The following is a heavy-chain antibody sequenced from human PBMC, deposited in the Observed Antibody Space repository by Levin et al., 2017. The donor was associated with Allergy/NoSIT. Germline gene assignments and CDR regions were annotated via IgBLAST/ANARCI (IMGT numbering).Heavy chain of an antibody. CDR3: AKEGDYYDSSGYYY. V-gene: IGHV3-23*01. J-gene: IGHJ4*02. CDR2: ISGSGGST. D-gene: IGHD3-22*01. Sequence: GESLKISCAASGFTFSSYAMSWVRQAPGKGLEWVSAISGSGGSTYYADSVKGRFTISRDNSKNTLYLQMNSLRDEDTAVYYCAKEGDYYDSSGYYYWGQGTLVTVSS. CDR1: GFTFSSYA.